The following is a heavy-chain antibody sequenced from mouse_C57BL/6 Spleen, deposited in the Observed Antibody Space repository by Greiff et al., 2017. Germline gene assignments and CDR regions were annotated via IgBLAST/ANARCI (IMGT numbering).Heavy chain of an antibody. Sequence: QVQLQQSGAELVMPGASVKLSCKASGYTFTSYWMHWVKQRPGQGLEWIGDIDPSDSYTNYNQKFKGKSTLTVDKSSSTAYMQLSSLTSEDSAVYYGARKENSSVYGAMDYWGQGTSVTVSS. CDR1: GYTFTSYW. CDR2: IDPSDSYT. J-gene: IGHJ4*01. CDR3: ARKENSSVYGAMDY. D-gene: IGHD3-2*02. V-gene: IGHV1-69*01.